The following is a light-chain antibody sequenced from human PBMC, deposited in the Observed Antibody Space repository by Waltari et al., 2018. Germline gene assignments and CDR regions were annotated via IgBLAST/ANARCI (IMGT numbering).Light chain of an antibody. V-gene: IGLV1-47*01. CDR1: YSHIGSNY. Sequence: SVLTPPPPASGTPGQRGTTPCSGSYSHIGSNYVLWYQQLPGTAPKHLIFNNNHRPSGVPDRFSGSKSGTSASLAISGLRSEDEADYYCAAWDDNLRGVFGGGTRLAVL. J-gene: IGLJ2*01. CDR2: NNN. CDR3: AAWDDNLRGV.